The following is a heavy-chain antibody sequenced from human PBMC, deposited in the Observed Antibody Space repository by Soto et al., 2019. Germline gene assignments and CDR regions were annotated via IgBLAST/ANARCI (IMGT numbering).Heavy chain of an antibody. CDR2: ISDDADNM. Sequence: PGGSLRLSCAASGFTFSNCAMSWVRQAPGKGLEWVSAISDDADNMYYADSVKGRFSISIDNSKNSLYLQMDSLRAEDTAVYYCARPLTMVLMIDAFHXWGQGTMLTVS. CDR3: ARPLTMVLMIDAFHX. CDR1: GFTFSNCA. D-gene: IGHD3-10*01. J-gene: IGHJ3*02. V-gene: IGHV3-23*01.